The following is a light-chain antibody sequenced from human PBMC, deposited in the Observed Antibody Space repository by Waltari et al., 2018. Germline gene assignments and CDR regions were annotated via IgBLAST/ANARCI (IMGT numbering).Light chain of an antibody. J-gene: IGKJ1*01. CDR3: QQYNNWPT. Sequence: ETVMTQSPSTLSLSPGERATFSCRASQSVSSNLAWYQQKPGQAPRLLIYGASTRATGIPVRFSGSGSGTEFTLTISSLQSEDSAVYYCQQYNNWPTFGQGTKVEIK. V-gene: IGKV3-15*01. CDR1: QSVSSN. CDR2: GAS.